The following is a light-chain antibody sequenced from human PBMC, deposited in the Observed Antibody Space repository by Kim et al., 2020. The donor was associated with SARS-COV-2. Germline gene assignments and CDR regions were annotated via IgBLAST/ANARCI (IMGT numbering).Light chain of an antibody. CDR2: SSS. J-gene: IGKJ3*01. CDR1: QGIRNH. V-gene: IGKV1-27*01. Sequence: DIQMTQSPSSLSASVGDTVTITCRATQGIRNHVAWYQQRPGKAPKLLIYSSSKLQSGVPSRFSGSGIGADFTLTISSLQPEDGATYFCQKYDSVPLTFGPGTKVEIK. CDR3: QKYDSVPLT.